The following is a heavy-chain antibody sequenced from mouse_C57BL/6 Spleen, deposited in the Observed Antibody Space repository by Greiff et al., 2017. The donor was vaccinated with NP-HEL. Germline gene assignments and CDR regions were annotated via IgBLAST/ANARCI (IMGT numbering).Heavy chain of an antibody. CDR2: ISNFAYSI. Sequence: EVQRVESGGGLVQPGGSLKLSCAASGFTFSDYGMAWVRQAPGKGPEWVAFISNFAYSIYYADTVTGRFTLSRENAKNTLYLEMSSLRSEDTAMDYCARRGEKLHWYFDDWGKGTTVTVSS. CDR3: ARRGEKLHWYFDD. J-gene: IGHJ1*03. V-gene: IGHV5-15*04. CDR1: GFTFSDYG.